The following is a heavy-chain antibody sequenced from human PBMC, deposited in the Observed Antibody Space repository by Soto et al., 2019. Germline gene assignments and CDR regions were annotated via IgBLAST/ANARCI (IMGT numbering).Heavy chain of an antibody. CDR1: GFTLSSYG. V-gene: IGHV3-30*18. CDR2: IAYDGSNK. D-gene: IGHD2-15*01. J-gene: IGHJ4*02. Sequence: QVQLVESGGGVVQPGRSRRLSCAASGFTLSSYGMPWVRQAPGKGLEGLAVIAYDGSNKYYADSVKGRFTISRDNSKNTLYLQMNSLRAEDTAVYYCAKDQGCSGGSCYPWYFDYWGQGTLVTVSS. CDR3: AKDQGCSGGSCYPWYFDY.